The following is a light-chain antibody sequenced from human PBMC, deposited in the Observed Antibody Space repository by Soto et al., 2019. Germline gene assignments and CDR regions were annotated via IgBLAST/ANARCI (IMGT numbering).Light chain of an antibody. V-gene: IGLV1-47*01. CDR1: SSNIGSNY. Sequence: QSALTQPPSASGTPGQRVTISCSGSSSNIGSNYVYWYQQLPGTAPKLLVYRNNQRPSGVPDRFSGSKSGTSASLAISGLRFEDEADYYCAAWDDSLGGVVIGGGTKLTVL. CDR2: RNN. CDR3: AAWDDSLGGVV. J-gene: IGLJ2*01.